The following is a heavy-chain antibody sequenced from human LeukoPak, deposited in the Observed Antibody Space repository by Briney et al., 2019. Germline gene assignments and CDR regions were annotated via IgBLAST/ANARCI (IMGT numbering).Heavy chain of an antibody. Sequence: SQTLSLTCTVSGDSISSDVYYWSWIRQPPGKGLEWIGNIYYSGSTYYNPSLKSRITTSIDTSKNQFSLKLSSVTAADTAVYYCARSIAAAAGYWGQGTLVTVSS. CDR2: IYYSGST. CDR3: ARSIAAAAGY. CDR1: GDSISSDVYY. J-gene: IGHJ4*02. V-gene: IGHV4-30-4*01. D-gene: IGHD6-13*01.